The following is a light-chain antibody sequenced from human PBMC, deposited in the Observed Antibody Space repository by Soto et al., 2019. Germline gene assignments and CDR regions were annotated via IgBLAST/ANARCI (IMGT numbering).Light chain of an antibody. CDR2: DVS. CDR1: TSDVGGYNY. CDR3: SSYAGRNTWV. Sequence: QSVLTQPRSVSGSPGQSVTISCTGTTSDVGGYNYVSWYQQHPGKAPKLMIYDVSKRPSGVPDRFSGSKSGNTASLTITGLHPEDEADYYCSSYAGRNTWVFGAGTKLTVL. V-gene: IGLV2-11*01. J-gene: IGLJ3*02.